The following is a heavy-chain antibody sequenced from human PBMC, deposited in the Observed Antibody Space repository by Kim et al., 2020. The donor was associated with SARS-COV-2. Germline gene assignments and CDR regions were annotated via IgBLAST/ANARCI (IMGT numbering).Heavy chain of an antibody. J-gene: IGHJ4*02. CDR3: ARGRYAYGYFDS. V-gene: IGHV4-61*02. D-gene: IGHD5-18*01. Sequence: SETLSLTCTVSGDSIDSGTFYWTWIRQPAGAGLEWIGRVLSTGTTKYNPSLQSRVTISLETSFNRFSLRLTSVIATDTAVYFCARGRYAYGYFDSWGQGTVVAVSS. CDR2: VLSTGTT. CDR1: GDSIDSGTFY.